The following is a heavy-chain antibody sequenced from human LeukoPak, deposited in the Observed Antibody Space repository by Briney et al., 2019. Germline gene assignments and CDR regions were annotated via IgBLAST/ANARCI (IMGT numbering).Heavy chain of an antibody. D-gene: IGHD3-16*02. CDR3: ARDQYDSVWGSHRPYFDY. Sequence: GASVEVPCKASGYTFSSYGISWVRQAPGQGLEWMGWINIYNGNPNYAQKFQGRVIMTTDTSTSTAYMELRSLRSDDTAVYYCARDQYDSVWGSHRPYFDYWGQGTLVTVSS. CDR1: GYTFSSYG. J-gene: IGHJ4*02. V-gene: IGHV1-18*01. CDR2: INIYNGNP.